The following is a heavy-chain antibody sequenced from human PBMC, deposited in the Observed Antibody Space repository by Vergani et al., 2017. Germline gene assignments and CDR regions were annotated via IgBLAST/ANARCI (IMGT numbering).Heavy chain of an antibody. Sequence: QVHLQESGPGLVKPPGTLSLTCVVSGGSIRSHKWWSWVRQSPGKGLEWIGETHESETSNYNPSLNSRVTISVDKSTNQCSLKLNSVTAADSGLYYCARSQYQLLRYYYYMDVWGKGTTVTVSS. CDR1: GGSIRSHKW. CDR3: ARSQYQLLRYYYYMDV. D-gene: IGHD2-2*01. V-gene: IGHV4-4*03. CDR2: THESETS. J-gene: IGHJ6*03.